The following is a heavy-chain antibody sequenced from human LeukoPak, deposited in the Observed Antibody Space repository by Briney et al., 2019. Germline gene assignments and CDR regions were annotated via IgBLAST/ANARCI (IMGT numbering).Heavy chain of an antibody. CDR3: ARDSLGEMYGGRPIEGYYFDY. CDR1: GGTFSSYA. CDR2: IIPIFGTA. Sequence: ASVKVSCKASGGTFSSYAISWVRQAPGQGLEWMGGIIPIFGTANYAQKFQGRVTITADESTSTAYMELSSLRSEDTAVYYCARDSLGEMYGGRPIEGYYFDYWGQGTLVTVSS. V-gene: IGHV1-69*13. D-gene: IGHD3-16*01. J-gene: IGHJ4*02.